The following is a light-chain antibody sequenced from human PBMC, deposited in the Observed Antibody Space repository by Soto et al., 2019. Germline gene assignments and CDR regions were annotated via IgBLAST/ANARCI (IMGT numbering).Light chain of an antibody. Sequence: EIVLTQSPATLSLSPGERATLSCRASHSVVSYLAWYQQKPGQAPRLLIYDASMRATGIPDRFSGSGSGTDFTLTISSLEPEDVAVYYCQHRSSWPRTFGQGTKLEIK. J-gene: IGKJ2*01. CDR1: HSVVSY. V-gene: IGKV3-11*01. CDR3: QHRSSWPRT. CDR2: DAS.